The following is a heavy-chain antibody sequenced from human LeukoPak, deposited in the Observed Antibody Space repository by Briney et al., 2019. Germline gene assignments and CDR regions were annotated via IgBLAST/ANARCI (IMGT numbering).Heavy chain of an antibody. J-gene: IGHJ6*02. CDR2: ISSSSSTI. CDR3: ARDDVDIVVVPAAMPVRYYYGMDV. D-gene: IGHD2-2*03. V-gene: IGHV3-48*02. Sequence: PGGSLRLSCAASGFTLSSYSMNWVRQAPGKGLEWVSYISSSSSTICYADSVKGRFTISRDNAKNSLYLQMNSLRDEDTAVYYCARDDVDIVVVPAAMPVRYYYGMDVWGQGTTVTVSS. CDR1: GFTLSSYS.